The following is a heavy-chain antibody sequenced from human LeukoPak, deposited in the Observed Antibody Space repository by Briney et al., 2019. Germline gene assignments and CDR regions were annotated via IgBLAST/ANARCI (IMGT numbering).Heavy chain of an antibody. CDR1: GYTFTRYY. CDR3: ACGAGGFDY. V-gene: IGHV1-46*01. D-gene: IGHD3-16*01. J-gene: IGHJ4*02. CDR2: INPSGGGT. Sequence: ASVTVSCKASGYTFTRYYMHWVRQAPGQGLERMGIINPSGGGTRYGQKFQGRVTMTRDTSMSTVYMELTSLRSEDTAVYYCACGAGGFDYWGQGTLVTVSS.